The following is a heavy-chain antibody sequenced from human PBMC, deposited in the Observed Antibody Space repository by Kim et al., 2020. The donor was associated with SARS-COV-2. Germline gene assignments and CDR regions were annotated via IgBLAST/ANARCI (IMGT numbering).Heavy chain of an antibody. CDR3: AIDPRDYGDSTVRYFDY. J-gene: IGHJ4*02. D-gene: IGHD4-17*01. CDR2: ISGSGGST. V-gene: IGHV3-23*01. Sequence: GGSLRPSCAASGFTFSSYAMSWVRQAPGKGLEWVSAISGSGGSTYYADSVTGRFTISRDNSKNTLYLQMNSLRAEDAAVYYCAIDPRDYGDSTVRYFDYWGQGTLVAVSS. CDR1: GFTFSSYA.